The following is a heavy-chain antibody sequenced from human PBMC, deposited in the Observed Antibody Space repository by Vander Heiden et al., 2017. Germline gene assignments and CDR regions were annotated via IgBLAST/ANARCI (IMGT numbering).Heavy chain of an antibody. CDR1: GGSISRYY. D-gene: IGHD2-2*01. CDR3: ARGRVRCSSTSCYADYYYYGMDV. Sequence: QVQLQESGPGLVQPSETLSLTCTVSGGSISRYYWSWIRQPPGKGLEWIGYIYYSGSTNYNPSLKSRVTISVDTSKNQFSLKLSSVTAADTAVYYCARGRVRCSSTSCYADYYYYGMDVWGQGTTVTVSS. V-gene: IGHV4-59*01. J-gene: IGHJ6*02. CDR2: IYYSGST.